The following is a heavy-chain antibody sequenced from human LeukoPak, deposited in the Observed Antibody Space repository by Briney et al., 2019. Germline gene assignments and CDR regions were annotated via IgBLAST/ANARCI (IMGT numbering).Heavy chain of an antibody. Sequence: SETLSLTCTVSGGSISSSSYYWGWIRQPPGKGLEWIGSIYYSGSTYYNPSLKSRVTISVDTSKNQFSLKLSSVTAADTAVYYCARGWNYYDSSGYSYYFDYWGQGTLVTVPS. D-gene: IGHD3-22*01. V-gene: IGHV4-39*01. CDR2: IYYSGST. CDR1: GGSISSSSYY. CDR3: ARGWNYYDSSGYSYYFDY. J-gene: IGHJ4*02.